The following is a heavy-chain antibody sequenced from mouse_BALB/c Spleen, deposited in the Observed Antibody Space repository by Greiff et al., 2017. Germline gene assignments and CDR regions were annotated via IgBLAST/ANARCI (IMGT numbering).Heavy chain of an antibody. CDR1: GDSITSGY. Sequence: EVKLVESGPSLVKPSQTLSLTCSVTGDSITSGYWNWIRKFPGNKLEYMGYISYSGSTYYNPSLKSRISITRDTSKNQYYLQLNSVTTEDTATYYCASLYYDYDRAWFAYWGQGTLVTVSA. CDR3: ASLYYDYDRAWFAY. CDR2: ISYSGST. D-gene: IGHD2-4*01. J-gene: IGHJ3*01. V-gene: IGHV3-8*02.